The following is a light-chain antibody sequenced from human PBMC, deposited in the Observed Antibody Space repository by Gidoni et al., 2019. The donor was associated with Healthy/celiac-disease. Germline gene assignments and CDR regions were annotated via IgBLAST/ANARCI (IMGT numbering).Light chain of an antibody. V-gene: IGKV3-20*01. CDR1: QSVSSSY. J-gene: IGKJ5*01. CDR3: QQYGSSPIT. CDR2: GAS. Sequence: EIVLTQSPGTLSLSPGERATISCRASQSVSSSYLAWYQQKPGQAPRLLIYGASSRAPGIPDRFSGSGSGTDFTLTISRLEPEDFAVYYCQQYGSSPITLGQGTRLEIK.